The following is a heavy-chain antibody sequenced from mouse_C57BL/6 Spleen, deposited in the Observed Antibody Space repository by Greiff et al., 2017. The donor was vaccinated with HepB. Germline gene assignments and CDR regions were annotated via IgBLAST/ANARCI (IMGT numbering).Heavy chain of an antibody. V-gene: IGHV5-16*01. CDR2: INYDGSST. CDR3: ARGYSNYEGFDY. CDR1: GFTFSDYY. D-gene: IGHD2-5*01. Sequence: EVKLVESEGGLVQPGSSMKLSCTASGFTFSDYYMAWVRQVPEKGLEWVANINYDGSSTYYLDSLKSRFIISRDNAKNILYLQMSSLKSEDTATYYCARGYSNYEGFDYWGQGTTLTVSS. J-gene: IGHJ2*01.